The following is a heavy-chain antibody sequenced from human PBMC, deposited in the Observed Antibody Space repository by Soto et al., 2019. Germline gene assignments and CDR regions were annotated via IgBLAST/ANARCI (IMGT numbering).Heavy chain of an antibody. Sequence: SETLSLTCTVSGESIDTAGYYWTWIRQRPGRGLEWLGFIYHSGATYYSPSMKSRLSISIDRSQNQFSLKVTSVTAADTAVYFCSRGDYWGQGMLVTVSS. CDR3: SRGDY. CDR2: IYHSGAT. J-gene: IGHJ4*02. CDR1: GESIDTAGYY. V-gene: IGHV4-31*03.